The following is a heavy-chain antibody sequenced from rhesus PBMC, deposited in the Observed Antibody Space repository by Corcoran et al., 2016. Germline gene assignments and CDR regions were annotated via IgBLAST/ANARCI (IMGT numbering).Heavy chain of an antibody. CDR3: ARGIQVRLVFDY. Sequence: QVQLQASGPGLGKPSETLSLTCAVSGVSFRGYYWVCIRTPPGKGLEWIGFISGSIGCTDYNPSLKSRVTISTDPSKNQFSLNLSSVTAADTAGYYCARGIQVRLVFDYWGQGVLVTVSS. CDR2: ISGSIGCT. V-gene: IGHV4-165*01. J-gene: IGHJ4*01. CDR1: GVSFRGYY. D-gene: IGHD4-23*01.